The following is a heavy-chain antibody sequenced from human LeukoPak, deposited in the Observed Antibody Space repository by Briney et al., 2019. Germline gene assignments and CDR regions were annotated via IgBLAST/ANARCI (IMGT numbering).Heavy chain of an antibody. J-gene: IGHJ4*02. Sequence: APVKVSCKASGGTFSSYAISWVRQAPGQGLEWMGWINPNSGGTNYAQKFQGRVTMTRDTSISTAYMELSRLRSDDTAVYYCAREIDYYDSSGYAIDYWGQGTLVTVSS. CDR1: GGTFSSYA. V-gene: IGHV1-2*02. CDR2: INPNSGGT. CDR3: AREIDYYDSSGYAIDY. D-gene: IGHD3-22*01.